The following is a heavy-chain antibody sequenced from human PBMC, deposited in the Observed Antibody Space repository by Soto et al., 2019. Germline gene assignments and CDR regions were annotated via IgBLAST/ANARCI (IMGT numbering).Heavy chain of an antibody. J-gene: IGHJ4*02. D-gene: IGHD1-26*01. CDR1: GDSISSSNW. CDR2: IYHSGST. CDR3: ARHSGSYFRDY. Sequence: SDTLSLTCAVSGDSISSSNWWSWVRQPPGKGLEWIGEIYHSGSTNYNPSLKSRVTISVDKSKNQFSLNLNSVTAADTAVYYCARHSGSYFRDYWGQGTLVTVSS. V-gene: IGHV4-4*02.